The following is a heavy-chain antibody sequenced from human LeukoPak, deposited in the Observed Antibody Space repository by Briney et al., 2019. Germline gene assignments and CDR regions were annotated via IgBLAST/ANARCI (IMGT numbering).Heavy chain of an antibody. CDR2: ISWNSGSI. V-gene: IGHV3-9*01. CDR1: GFTFDDYA. J-gene: IGHJ6*02. CDR3: AKAVRYCSSTSCYYDFGMDV. D-gene: IGHD2-2*01. Sequence: GRSLRLSCAASGFTFDDYAVHWVRQAPGKGLEWVSGISWNSGSIGYADSVKGRFTISRDNAKNSLYLQMNSLRAEDTALYYCAKAVRYCSSTSCYYDFGMDVWGQGTTVTVSS.